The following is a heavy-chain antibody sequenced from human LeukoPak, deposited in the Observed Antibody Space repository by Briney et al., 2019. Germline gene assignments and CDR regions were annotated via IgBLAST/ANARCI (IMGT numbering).Heavy chain of an antibody. CDR3: ARDRLAQNWFDP. D-gene: IGHD6-25*01. CDR2: IYYSGST. V-gene: IGHV4-59*01. CDR1: GGSISSYY. Sequence: SETLSLTCTVSGGSISSYYWSWIRQPPGKGLEWIGYIYYSGSTNYNPSLKSRVTISVDTSKNQFSLKLSSVTAADTAVYYCARDRLAQNWFDPWGQGTLVTVSS. J-gene: IGHJ5*02.